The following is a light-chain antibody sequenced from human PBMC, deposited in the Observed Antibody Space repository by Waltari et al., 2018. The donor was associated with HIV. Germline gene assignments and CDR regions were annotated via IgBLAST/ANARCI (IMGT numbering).Light chain of an antibody. Sequence: QSVLTQPPSASGTPGQRVTIFCSGSSSNIGRNNVYWYQQLPEMAPKLLIFRNNGLPSGVPCRFAGSKSGTSASLAISGRRSEDEADYYCATLDDSLSGVLFGGGTKLTVL. J-gene: IGLJ2*01. CDR1: SSNIGRNN. CDR2: RNN. CDR3: ATLDDSLSGVL. V-gene: IGLV1-47*01.